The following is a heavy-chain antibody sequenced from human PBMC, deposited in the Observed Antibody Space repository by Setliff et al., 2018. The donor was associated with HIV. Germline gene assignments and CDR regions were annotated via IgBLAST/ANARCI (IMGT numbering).Heavy chain of an antibody. CDR1: GYTFNSYG. V-gene: IGHV7-4-1*02. CDR3: ARDYNYASGTYNWFDP. Sequence: ASVKVSCKASGYTFNSYGINWVRQAPGQGPEWMGWINANTGNPRYAPGFTGRFVFSLDTSATTAHLQINGLKTDDTAVYYCARDYNYASGTYNWFDPWGQGTLVTVSS. CDR2: INANTGNP. D-gene: IGHD3-10*01. J-gene: IGHJ5*02.